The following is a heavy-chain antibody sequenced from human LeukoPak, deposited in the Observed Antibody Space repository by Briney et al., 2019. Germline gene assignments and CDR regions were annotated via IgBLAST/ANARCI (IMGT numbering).Heavy chain of an antibody. CDR1: GFTFSSYA. CDR2: ISGSGGST. CDR3: ANIMGAAAGTTHYFGY. V-gene: IGHV3-23*01. D-gene: IGHD6-13*01. Sequence: GGSLRLSCAASGFTFSSYAMSWVRQAPGKGLEWVSAISGSGGSTYYADSVKGRFTISRDNSKNTLYLQMNSLRAEDTAVYYCANIMGAAAGTTHYFGYWGQGTLVTVSS. J-gene: IGHJ4*02.